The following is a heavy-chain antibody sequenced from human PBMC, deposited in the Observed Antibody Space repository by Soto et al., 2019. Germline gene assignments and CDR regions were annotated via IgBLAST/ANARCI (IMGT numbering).Heavy chain of an antibody. CDR1: GGTFSSYA. J-gene: IGHJ4*02. CDR3: AARRGYCSGGSCYNFDY. Sequence: SVKVSCKASGGTFSSYAISWVRQAPGQGLEWMGGIIPIFGTANYAQKFQGRVTITADEYTSTAYMELSSLRSEDTAVYYCAARRGYCSGGSCYNFDYWGQGTLVTVSS. CDR2: IIPIFGTA. D-gene: IGHD2-15*01. V-gene: IGHV1-69*13.